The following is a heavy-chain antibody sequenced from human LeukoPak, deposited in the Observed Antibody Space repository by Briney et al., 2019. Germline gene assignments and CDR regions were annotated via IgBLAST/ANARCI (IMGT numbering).Heavy chain of an antibody. D-gene: IGHD3-10*01. CDR2: IYYSGST. J-gene: IGHJ4*02. Sequence: SETLSLTCTVSGGSVSSGSYYWSWIRQPPGKGLEWIGYIYYSGSTNYNPSLKSRVTVSIDTSKNQFSLKLSSVTAADTAVYYCAREGGLLWFGELIWGQGTLVTVSS. V-gene: IGHV4-61*01. CDR3: AREGGLLWFGELI. CDR1: GGSVSSGSYY.